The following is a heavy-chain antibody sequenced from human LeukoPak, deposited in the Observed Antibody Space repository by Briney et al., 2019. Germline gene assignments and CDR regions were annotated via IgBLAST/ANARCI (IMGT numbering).Heavy chain of an antibody. CDR1: GFTFSSYS. CDR3: ARSDHSKNHNTFPLDY. V-gene: IGHV3-21*01. J-gene: IGHJ4*02. D-gene: IGHD3-16*01. Sequence: GGSLRLSCGASGFTFSSYSMSWVRQAPGKGLEWVSSISSSSSYIYYADSVKGRLTISRDNAKNSLYLQMNSLRAEDTAVYYCARSDHSKNHNTFPLDYWGQGTLVTVSS. CDR2: ISSSSSYI.